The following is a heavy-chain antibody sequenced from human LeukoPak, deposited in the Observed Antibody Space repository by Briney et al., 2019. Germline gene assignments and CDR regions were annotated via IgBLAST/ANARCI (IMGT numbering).Heavy chain of an antibody. CDR3: ARDDTMVRGVSSWFDP. D-gene: IGHD3-10*01. CDR2: ISSSSSYI. V-gene: IGHV3-21*01. J-gene: IGHJ5*02. CDR1: GFTFSSYS. Sequence: PGGSLRLSCAASGFTFSSYSMNWVRQAPGKGLEWVSSISSSSSYIYYADSVKGRFTISRDNAKNSLYLQMNSLRAEDTAVYYCARDDTMVRGVSSWFDPWGQGTLVTVSS.